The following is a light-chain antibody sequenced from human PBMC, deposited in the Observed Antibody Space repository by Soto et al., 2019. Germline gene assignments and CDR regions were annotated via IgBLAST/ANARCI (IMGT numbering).Light chain of an antibody. CDR2: DVS. J-gene: IGLJ3*02. CDR1: STDIGSHDF. CDR3: SSYASTTSVV. Sequence: QSALTQPASVSGSPGQSIIISCTGISTDIGSHDFVSWYQQHPGKAPKLIISDVSVRPSGVSTRFSGSKSGNTASLTLSGLQAEDEADYYCSSYASTTSVVFGGGTKLTVL. V-gene: IGLV2-14*03.